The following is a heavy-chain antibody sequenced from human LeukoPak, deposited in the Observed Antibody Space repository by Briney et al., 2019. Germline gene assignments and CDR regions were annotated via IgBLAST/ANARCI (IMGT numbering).Heavy chain of an antibody. J-gene: IGHJ4*02. V-gene: IGHV3-30-3*01. CDR1: GFTFSSYA. CDR2: ISYDGSNK. Sequence: PGGSLRLSCAASGFTFSSYAMHWVRQAPGKGLEWVAVISYDGSNKYYADSVKGRFTISRDNSKNTLYLQMNSLRAEDTAVYYCARDLGYCSSTSCYEDYWGQGTLVTVSS. CDR3: ARDLGYCSSTSCYEDY. D-gene: IGHD2-2*01.